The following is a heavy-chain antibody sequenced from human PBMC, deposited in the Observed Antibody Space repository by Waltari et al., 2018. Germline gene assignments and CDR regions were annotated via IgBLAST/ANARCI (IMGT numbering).Heavy chain of an antibody. CDR1: GFTFSSYG. J-gene: IGHJ4*02. D-gene: IGHD6-19*01. CDR2: IRYDGSNK. V-gene: IGHV3-30*02. CDR3: AKDLYSSGWYGDY. Sequence: QVQLVESGGGVVQPGGSLRLSCAASGFTFSSYGMHWVRRAPGKGLEWVAFIRYDGSNKYYADSVKGRFTISRDNSKNTLYLQMNSLRAEDTAVYYCAKDLYSSGWYGDYWGQGTLVTVSS.